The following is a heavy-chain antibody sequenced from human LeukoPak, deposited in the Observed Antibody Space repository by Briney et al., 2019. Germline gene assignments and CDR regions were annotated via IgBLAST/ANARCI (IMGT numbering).Heavy chain of an antibody. CDR1: GFTVSSNY. CDR3: ARVSSGWYAATWFDP. CDR2: IYSGGST. J-gene: IGHJ5*02. V-gene: IGHV3-53*01. Sequence: GGSLRLSCAASGFTVSSNYMSCVRQAPGKGLEWVSVIYSGGSTYYADSVKGRFTISRDNSKNTLYLQMNSLRAEDTAVYYCARVSSGWYAATWFDPWGQGTLVTVSS. D-gene: IGHD6-19*01.